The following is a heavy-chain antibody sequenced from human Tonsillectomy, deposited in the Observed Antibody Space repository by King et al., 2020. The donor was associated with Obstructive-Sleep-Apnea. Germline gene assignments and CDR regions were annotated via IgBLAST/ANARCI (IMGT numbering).Heavy chain of an antibody. CDR3: AKAESYYYYYYAMDV. Sequence: VQLVESGGVVVQPGGSLRLSCAASGFTFDDYTMHWVRHPPGKGLEWVSLISWDGGSTFYADSVKGRFTISRDNSKNSLYLQMNSLRTEDTALYYCAKAESYYYYYYAMDVWGQGTTVTVSS. V-gene: IGHV3-43*01. J-gene: IGHJ6*02. CDR1: GFTFDDYT. CDR2: ISWDGGST.